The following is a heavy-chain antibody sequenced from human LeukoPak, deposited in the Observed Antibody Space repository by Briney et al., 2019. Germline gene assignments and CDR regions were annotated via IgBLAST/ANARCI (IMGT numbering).Heavy chain of an antibody. D-gene: IGHD1-1*01. CDR2: IIPILGIA. Sequence: VASVKVSCKASGYTFTSYGISWVRQAPGQGLEWMGRIIPILGIANYAQKFQGRVTITADKSTSTAYMELSSLRSEDTAVYYCARDEDNWNGRLDYWGQGTLVTVSS. CDR1: GYTFTSYG. V-gene: IGHV1-69*04. CDR3: ARDEDNWNGRLDY. J-gene: IGHJ4*02.